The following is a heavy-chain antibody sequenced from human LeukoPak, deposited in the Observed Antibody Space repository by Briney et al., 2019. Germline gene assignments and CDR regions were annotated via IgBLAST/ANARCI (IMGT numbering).Heavy chain of an antibody. CDR1: GFTVRSNY. D-gene: IGHD2-15*01. CDR3: ARDRYCSGGSCYGDAFDL. Sequence: GGSLRPSCTASGFTVRSNYMSWVRQSPRKGLEWVSIMYSGGSTDYADSVKGRFIISRDHSKNTLYLQMNSLRAEDTAVYYCARDRYCSGGSCYGDAFDLWGQGTMVTVSS. CDR2: MYSGGST. V-gene: IGHV3-53*01. J-gene: IGHJ3*01.